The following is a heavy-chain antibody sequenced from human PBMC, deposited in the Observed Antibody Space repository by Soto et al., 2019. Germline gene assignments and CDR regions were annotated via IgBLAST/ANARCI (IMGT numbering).Heavy chain of an antibody. Sequence: QVQLQESGPGLVKPSGTLSLTCAVSGGSISSSNWWSWVRQPPGKGLEWIGEIYHSGGTNYNPSLKSRVTLSVDKSKNQSSLKLSSVTAADTAVYYCATPLVLLYPNDAFDIWGQGKMVTVSS. CDR3: ATPLVLLYPNDAFDI. CDR2: IYHSGGT. J-gene: IGHJ3*02. CDR1: GGSISSSNW. V-gene: IGHV4-4*02. D-gene: IGHD3-10*01.